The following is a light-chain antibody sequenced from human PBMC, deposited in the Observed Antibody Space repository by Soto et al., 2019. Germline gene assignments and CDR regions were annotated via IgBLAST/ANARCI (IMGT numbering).Light chain of an antibody. CDR1: QSISMY. V-gene: IGKV1-39*01. CDR3: QQSYSTPPT. J-gene: IGKJ1*01. Sequence: IQMTQSTSSLSASVGDRVTITCRASQSISMYLNWYQQKPGNAPKLLIYAASSLQSGVPSRFSGSGSGTDFTLTISSLQPEDFATYYCQQSYSTPPTFAQGTKVDIK. CDR2: AAS.